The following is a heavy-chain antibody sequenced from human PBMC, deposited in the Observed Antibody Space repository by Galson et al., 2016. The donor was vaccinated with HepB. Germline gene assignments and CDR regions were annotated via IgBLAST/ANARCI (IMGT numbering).Heavy chain of an antibody. CDR3: ASPPRGGYGGNSLLRYYGMDV. Sequence: SLRLSCAASGFTFSSYAMSWVRQAPGKGLEWVSAISGRGVITYYADSVKGRFTIARDNSKNTLYLQMNSLRAEDTAVYYCASPPRGGYGGNSLLRYYGMDVWGQGTTVTVSS. CDR2: ISGRGVIT. J-gene: IGHJ6*02. CDR1: GFTFSSYA. D-gene: IGHD4-23*01. V-gene: IGHV3-23*01.